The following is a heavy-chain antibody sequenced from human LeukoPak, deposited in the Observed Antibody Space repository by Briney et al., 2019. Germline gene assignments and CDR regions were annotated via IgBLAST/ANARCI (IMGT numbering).Heavy chain of an antibody. CDR1: GYSFTSYW. J-gene: IGHJ6*04. V-gene: IGHV5-51*01. D-gene: IGHD3-9*01. CDR3: ARSASGDIFSLGV. CDR2: IYPGDSDT. Sequence: GESLKISCKGSGYSFTSYWIGWVRQMPGKGLEWMRIIYPGDSDTRYSPSFQGQVTISADKSISTAYLQWSSLKASDTAMYYCARSASGDIFSLGVWGKGTTVTASS.